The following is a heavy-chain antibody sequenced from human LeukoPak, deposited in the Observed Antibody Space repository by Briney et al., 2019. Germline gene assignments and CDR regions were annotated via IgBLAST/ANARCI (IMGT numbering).Heavy chain of an antibody. Sequence: PGGSLRLSCAASGFTFSSYAMSWVRQAPGKGLEWVSSISGSAVSTFYADSVKGRFTISRDNSKNTLYLQMNSLRAEDTAVYYCAKDREDCSSTSCYANDAFDIWGQGTMVTVSS. CDR3: AKDREDCSSTSCYANDAFDI. J-gene: IGHJ3*02. V-gene: IGHV3-23*01. D-gene: IGHD2-2*01. CDR2: ISGSAVST. CDR1: GFTFSSYA.